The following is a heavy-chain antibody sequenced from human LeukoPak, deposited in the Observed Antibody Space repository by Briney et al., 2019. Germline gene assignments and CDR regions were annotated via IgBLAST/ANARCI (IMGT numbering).Heavy chain of an antibody. CDR3: ARGEWDLRD. J-gene: IGHJ4*02. V-gene: IGHV3-74*01. Sequence: GGSLRLSCAASGFNFGSQWMHWARQAPGKGLAWVSRITGDGSSTSYADSVKGRFTISRDTAENTLYLQMNNLRAEDTAFYYCARGEWDLRDWGQGTLVIVSS. CDR2: ITGDGSST. D-gene: IGHD1-26*01. CDR1: GFNFGSQW.